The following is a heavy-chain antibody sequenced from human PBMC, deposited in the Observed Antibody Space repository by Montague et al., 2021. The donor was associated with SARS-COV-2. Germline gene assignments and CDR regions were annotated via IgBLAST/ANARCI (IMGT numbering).Heavy chain of an antibody. J-gene: IGHJ6*02. Sequence: SETLSLTCTVSGGSISNYYWSWIRQPPGRGLEWIGYIYYSGSTDXSPSLKSRVTISLDTSKNQFSLKVTSVTAADTAVYYCARGGGYYYYGLDVWGPGTTVTVSS. CDR3: ARGGGYYYYGLDV. CDR2: IYYSGST. V-gene: IGHV4-59*01. D-gene: IGHD6-13*01. CDR1: GGSISNYY.